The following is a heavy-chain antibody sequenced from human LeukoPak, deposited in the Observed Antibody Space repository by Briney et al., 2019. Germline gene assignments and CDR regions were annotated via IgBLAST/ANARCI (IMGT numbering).Heavy chain of an antibody. Sequence: AGGSLRLSCAASGFTFSDYSVNWVRHAPGKGLEWVSSISYSSSYIYYVDSVKGRFTISRDNAKNSLYLQMHSLRAEDTAVYYCARDWPWIGVDYWGQGTLVTVSS. CDR3: ARDWPWIGVDY. CDR2: ISYSSSYI. CDR1: GFTFSDYS. D-gene: IGHD5-12*01. V-gene: IGHV3-21*01. J-gene: IGHJ4*02.